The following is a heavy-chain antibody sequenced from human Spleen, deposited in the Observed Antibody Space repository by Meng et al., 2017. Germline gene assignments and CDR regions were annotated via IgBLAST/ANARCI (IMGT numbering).Heavy chain of an antibody. J-gene: IGHJ4*02. CDR3: ATSVDYWDSRRYQSDEY. V-gene: IGHV1-2*02. D-gene: IGHD4-11*01. Sequence: QVELVPSGSAVEEPGASVKVSCQTSGYTFTHYYIYWVRQAPGQGLEWMAWVNPNTGGTSYAHKFQGRVTVTRDRSISTAYMELSSLRSDHTAIYYCATSVDYWDSRRYQSDEYWGQGTLVTVSS. CDR1: GYTFTHYY. CDR2: VNPNTGGT.